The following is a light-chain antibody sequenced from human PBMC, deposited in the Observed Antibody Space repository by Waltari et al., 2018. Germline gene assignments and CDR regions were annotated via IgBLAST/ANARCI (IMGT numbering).Light chain of an antibody. J-gene: IGKJ1*01. CDR2: AAS. Sequence: DLQMTQSPSSLSASVGDSVSITCRASQRISYYVNWYQQKPGKAPKLLIHAASSLQSGVPSRFSGSGSGTDFTLTISSLQPEDSATYYCQQGYSAPRTFGQGTKVEI. V-gene: IGKV1-39*01. CDR1: QRISYY. CDR3: QQGYSAPRT.